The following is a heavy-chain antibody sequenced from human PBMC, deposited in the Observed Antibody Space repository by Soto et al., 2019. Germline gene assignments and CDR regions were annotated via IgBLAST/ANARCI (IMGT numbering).Heavy chain of an antibody. CDR3: ARLWFGESYYYYYGMDV. D-gene: IGHD3-10*01. CDR1: GFTFSSYG. V-gene: IGHV3-33*01. CDR2: IWYDGSNK. Sequence: PGGSLRLSCAASGFTFSSYGMHWVRQAPGKGLEWVAVIWYDGSNKYYADSVKGRFTISRDNSKNTLYLQMNSLRAEDTAVYYCARLWFGESYYYYYGMDVWGQGTTVTVSS. J-gene: IGHJ6*02.